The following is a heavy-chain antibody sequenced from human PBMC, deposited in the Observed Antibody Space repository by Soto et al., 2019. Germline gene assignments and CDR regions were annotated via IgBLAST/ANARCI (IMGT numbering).Heavy chain of an antibody. CDR1: GASISSSY. J-gene: IGHJ4*02. CDR3: ARRANYFDY. CDR2: IYYSGST. Sequence: SETLSLTCTVSGASISSSYWIWIRQPPGKGLEWIGYIYYSGSTDCNPSLKSRVTISVDVSKNQFSLKVNSVTAADTAVYFCARRANYFDYWGQGTLVTSPQ. V-gene: IGHV4-59*08.